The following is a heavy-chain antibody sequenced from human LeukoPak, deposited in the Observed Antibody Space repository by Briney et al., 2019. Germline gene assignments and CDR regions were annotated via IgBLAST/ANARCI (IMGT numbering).Heavy chain of an antibody. J-gene: IGHJ4*02. D-gene: IGHD5-12*01. Sequence: ASVKLSCKASGYTFTSYYMHWVRQAPGQGLEWMGIINPSGGSTSYAQTFQGRVTMTRDMSTSTVYMELSSLRSEDTAVYYCAFNVVATISKSIDDYGGQGTLVTVSS. V-gene: IGHV1-46*01. CDR3: AFNVVATISKSIDDY. CDR2: INPSGGST. CDR1: GYTFTSYY.